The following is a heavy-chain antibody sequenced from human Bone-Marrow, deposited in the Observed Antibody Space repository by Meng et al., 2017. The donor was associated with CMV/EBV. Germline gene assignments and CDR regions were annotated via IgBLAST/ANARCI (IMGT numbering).Heavy chain of an antibody. CDR3: ARDTHGYCSSTSCSDAFDI. V-gene: IGHV3-9*01. CDR2: ISWNSGSI. CDR1: GFTFDDYA. J-gene: IGHJ3*02. D-gene: IGHD2-2*03. Sequence: SLKISCAASGFTFDDYAMHWVRQAPGKDLEWVSGISWNSGSIGYADSVKGRFTISRDNAKNSLYLQMSSLRAEDTAVYYCARDTHGYCSSTSCSDAFDIWGQGTVVTVSS.